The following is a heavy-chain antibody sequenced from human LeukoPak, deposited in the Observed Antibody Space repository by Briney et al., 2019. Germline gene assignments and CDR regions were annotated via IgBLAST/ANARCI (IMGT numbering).Heavy chain of an antibody. CDR1: GGIYSSYT. CDR3: ARGAVLYDSSGYYYAGYFDY. CDR2: IIPVFSTT. V-gene: IGHV1-69*05. J-gene: IGHJ4*02. D-gene: IGHD3-22*01. Sequence: VASVKVSCKASGGIYSSYTISWVRQAPGQGLEWMGGIIPVFSTTNLAQKFQGRLKISMDESTSTAYMQLSSLRYDDTAVYYCARGAVLYDSSGYYYAGYFDYWGQGTLVTVSS.